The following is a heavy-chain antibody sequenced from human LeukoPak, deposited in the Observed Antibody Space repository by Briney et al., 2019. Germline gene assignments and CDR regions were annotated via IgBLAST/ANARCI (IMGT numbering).Heavy chain of an antibody. CDR3: AKDFGSGLDY. CDR2: IWYDGSKK. J-gene: IGHJ4*02. V-gene: IGHV3-30*02. Sequence: GGSLRLSCAASGFSFSSYGMHWVRQAPGKGLEWVAVIWYDGSKKYYADSVKGRFIISRDNSKNTLYLQMNSLRAEDTAVYYCAKDFGSGLDYWGQGTLVTVSS. D-gene: IGHD6-19*01. CDR1: GFSFSSYG.